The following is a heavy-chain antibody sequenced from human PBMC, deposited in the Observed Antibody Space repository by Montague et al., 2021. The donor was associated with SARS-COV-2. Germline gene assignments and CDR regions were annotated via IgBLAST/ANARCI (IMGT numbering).Heavy chain of an antibody. CDR1: GGSISSYF. J-gene: IGHJ6*02. CDR2: IYYSGTT. V-gene: IGHV4-59*01. D-gene: IGHD3-3*01. CDR3: ARVVRYYDFWSGYTEYYYYGMDV. Sequence: SETLSLTCTVSGGSISSYFWSWIRQPPGKGLEWIGSIYYSGTTNYSSSXXSRVTISVDTSKNQFSLKLSSVTAADTAVYYCARVVRYYDFWSGYTEYYYYGMDVWGQGTTVTVSS.